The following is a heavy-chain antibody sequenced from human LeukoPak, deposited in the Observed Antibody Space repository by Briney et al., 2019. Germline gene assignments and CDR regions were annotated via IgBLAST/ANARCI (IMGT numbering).Heavy chain of an antibody. CDR2: VSGSGGST. V-gene: IGHV3-23*01. J-gene: IGHJ4*02. Sequence: GGSLRLSCAASGFTFTGFAMGWVCQAPGKGLEWVSAVSGSGGSTYYADSVKGRFTVSRDDSRNTVHLQMNSLRAEDTAVYYCARDPRTSGYDFFDSWGQGTLVTVSS. D-gene: IGHD5-12*01. CDR3: ARDPRTSGYDFFDS. CDR1: GFTFTGFA.